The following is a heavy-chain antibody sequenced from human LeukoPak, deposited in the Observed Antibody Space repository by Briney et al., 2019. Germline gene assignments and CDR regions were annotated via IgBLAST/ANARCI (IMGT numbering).Heavy chain of an antibody. CDR2: ISSDGDNK. CDR3: AKAAYCTSTSCHFSGYAQRPLDS. V-gene: IGHV3-30*18. J-gene: IGHJ4*02. CDR1: GFTFNTYG. Sequence: GRSLRLSCVASGFTFNTYGIHWVRQAPGKGLEWVAGISSDGDNKDYSDSVKGRFTISRDNSKNTLYLQMNGLRAEDTAVYYCAKAAYCTSTSCHFSGYAQRPLDSWGQGTLVTVS. D-gene: IGHD2-2*01.